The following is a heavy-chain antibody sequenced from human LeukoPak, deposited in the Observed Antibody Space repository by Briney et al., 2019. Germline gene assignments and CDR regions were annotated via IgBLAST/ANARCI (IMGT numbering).Heavy chain of an antibody. V-gene: IGHV3-23*01. J-gene: IGHJ4*02. Sequence: GGSLRLSCAASGFTFSSSAMGWVRQAPGKGLEWVSAIGANGGPKYYTDSVKGRFTISRDSSKNTLYLQMNSLRADDTAVYYCAKDTGYSTGWYAVDYWGQGTLVTVSS. D-gene: IGHD6-19*01. CDR3: AKDTGYSTGWYAVDY. CDR2: IGANGGPK. CDR1: GFTFSSSA.